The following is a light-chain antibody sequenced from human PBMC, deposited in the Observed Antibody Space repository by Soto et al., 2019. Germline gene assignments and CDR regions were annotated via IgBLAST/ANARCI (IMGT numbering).Light chain of an antibody. CDR3: QSYDSSLSGREV. Sequence: SALTQPPSVSGAPGQRVTISCTGSSSNIGAGYDVHWYQQLPGTAPKLLIYGNSNRPSGVPDRFSGSKSGTSASLAITGLQAEDEADYYCQSYDSSLSGREVFGGGTKLTVL. CDR1: SSNIGAGYD. J-gene: IGLJ2*01. V-gene: IGLV1-40*01. CDR2: GNS.